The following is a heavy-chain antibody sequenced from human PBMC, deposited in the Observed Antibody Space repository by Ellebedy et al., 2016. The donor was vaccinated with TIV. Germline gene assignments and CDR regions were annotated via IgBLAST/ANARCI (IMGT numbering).Heavy chain of an antibody. CDR1: GYTFTSYD. D-gene: IGHD5-24*01. CDR2: ISAYNGNT. V-gene: IGHV1-18*01. Sequence: ASVKVSCKASGYTFTSYDINWVRQAPGQGLEWMGWISAYNGNTNYAQKLQGRVTMTTDTSTSTAYMELRSLRSDDTAVYYCARRGRRDGYNYLYWYFDLWGRGTLVTVSS. CDR3: ARRGRRDGYNYLYWYFDL. J-gene: IGHJ2*01.